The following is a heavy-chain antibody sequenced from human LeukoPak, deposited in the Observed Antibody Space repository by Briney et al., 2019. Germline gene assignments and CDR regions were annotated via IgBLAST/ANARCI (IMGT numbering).Heavy chain of an antibody. CDR3: ARVSTNRYGHDY. Sequence: PSETLSLTCIVSGGSISSGDYYWSWIRQPPGKGLEWIGYIYYSGSTYYNPSLKSRVTISVDTSKNQFSLKLSSVTAADTAVYYCARVSTNRYGHDYWGRGTLVTVSS. J-gene: IGHJ4*02. CDR1: GGSISSGDYY. V-gene: IGHV4-30-4*01. CDR2: IYYSGST. D-gene: IGHD5-18*01.